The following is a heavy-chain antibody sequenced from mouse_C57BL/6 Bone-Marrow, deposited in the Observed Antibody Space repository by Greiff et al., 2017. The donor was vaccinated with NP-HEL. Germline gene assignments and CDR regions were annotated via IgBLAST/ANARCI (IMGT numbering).Heavy chain of an antibody. Sequence: QVQLQQSGAELVKPGASVKLSCKASGYTFTEYTIHWVKQRSGQGLEWIGWFYPGSGSIKYNEKFKDKATLTADKSSSTVYMELSRLTSEDSAVYFCERHEGHYDGYYKGYFDVWGTGTTVTVSS. V-gene: IGHV1-62-2*01. D-gene: IGHD2-3*01. CDR2: FYPGSGSI. CDR3: ERHEGHYDGYYKGYFDV. CDR1: GYTFTEYT. J-gene: IGHJ1*03.